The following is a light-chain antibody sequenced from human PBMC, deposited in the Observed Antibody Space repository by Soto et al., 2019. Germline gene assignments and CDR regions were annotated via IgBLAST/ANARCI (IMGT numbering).Light chain of an antibody. J-gene: IGLJ3*02. V-gene: IGLV2-8*01. CDR2: EVT. Sequence: QSALTQPPSASGSPGQSVTISCTGTSSDVGGYDYVSWYQQHPGNAPKLVIYEVTKRPSGFPDRFSGSKSGNTASLTVSGLQADDEADYYCSSYAGSNNLVFGGGTKLTVL. CDR1: SSDVGGYDY. CDR3: SSYAGSNNLV.